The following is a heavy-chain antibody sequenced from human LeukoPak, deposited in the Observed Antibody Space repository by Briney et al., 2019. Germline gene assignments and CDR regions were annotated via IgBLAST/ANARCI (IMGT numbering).Heavy chain of an antibody. CDR3: ARDLGFGELSSYGMDV. D-gene: IGHD3-10*01. V-gene: IGHV1-2*04. CDR1: GYTFTSYG. CDR2: INPNSGGT. J-gene: IGHJ6*02. Sequence: ASVKVSCKASGYTFTSYGISWVRQAPGQGLEWMGWINPNSGGTNYAQKFQGWVTMTRDTSISTAYMELSRLRSDDTAVYYCARDLGFGELSSYGMDVWGQGTTVTVSS.